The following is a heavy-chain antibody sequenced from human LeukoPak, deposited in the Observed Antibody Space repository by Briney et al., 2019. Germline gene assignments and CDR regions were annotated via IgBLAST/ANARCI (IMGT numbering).Heavy chain of an antibody. V-gene: IGHV4-59*12. Sequence: SETLSLTCTVSGGSISSYYWSWIRQPPGKGLEWIGYIYYSGSTNYNPSLKSRVTISVDKSKNQFSLKLSSVTAADTAVYYCARDKTFPDSSGCFDYWGQGTLVTVSS. CDR3: ARDKTFPDSSGCFDY. J-gene: IGHJ4*02. CDR1: GGSISSYY. CDR2: IYYSGST. D-gene: IGHD6-19*01.